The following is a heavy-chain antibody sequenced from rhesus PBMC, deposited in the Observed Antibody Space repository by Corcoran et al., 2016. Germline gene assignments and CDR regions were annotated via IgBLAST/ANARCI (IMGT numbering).Heavy chain of an antibody. J-gene: IGHJ4*01. CDR1: GGSIIRGSD. Sequence: QVQLQESGPGVVKPSETLSLTCPVSGGSIIRGSDGRWIRPPPGQGLEWIGYIYVSSGSTDYNPSHKNRVTLSHAASNDQFSLELDSVTAADTAVYCCAREDSWNFTPNWGQGVLVTVSS. CDR2: IYVSSGST. D-gene: IGHD1-1*01. CDR3: AREDSWNFTPN. V-gene: IGHV4-76*01.